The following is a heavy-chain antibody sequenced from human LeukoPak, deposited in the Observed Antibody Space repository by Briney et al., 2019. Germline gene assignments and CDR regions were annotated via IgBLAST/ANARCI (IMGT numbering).Heavy chain of an antibody. CDR2: ISYAGSIK. J-gene: IGHJ4*02. Sequence: HPGGSLRLSCAASGFTFSSYSMNWVRQAPGKGLEWVAVISYAGSIKYYADSVKGRFTISRDNSKNTLYLQMNSLRAEDTAVYYCAIGDGLGELSSSFEYWGQGTLVTVSS. D-gene: IGHD3-16*02. V-gene: IGHV3-30*03. CDR3: AIGDGLGELSSSFEY. CDR1: GFTFSSYS.